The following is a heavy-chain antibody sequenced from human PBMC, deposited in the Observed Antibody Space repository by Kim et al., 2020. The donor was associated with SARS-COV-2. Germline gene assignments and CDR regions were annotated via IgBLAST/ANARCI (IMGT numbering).Heavy chain of an antibody. D-gene: IGHD5-12*01. V-gene: IGHV4-61*02. CDR2: IYTSGST. CDR1: GGSISSGSYY. J-gene: IGHJ5*02. CDR3: ARDGSQRWLQWAWFDP. Sequence: SETLSLTCTVSGGSISSGSYYWSWIRQPAGKGLEWIGRIYTSGSTNYNPSLKSRVTISVDTSKNQFSLKLSSVTAADTAVYYCARDGSQRWLQWAWFDPWGQGTLVTVSS.